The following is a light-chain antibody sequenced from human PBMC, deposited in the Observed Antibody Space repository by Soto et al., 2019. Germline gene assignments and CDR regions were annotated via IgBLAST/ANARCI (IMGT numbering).Light chain of an antibody. CDR2: DVS. Sequence: QSVLTQPASVSGSPGQSITISCTGTSSDVGGYNYVSWYQQHPGKAPKLMIYDVSNRPSGVSNRFSGSKSGNTASLTISGLRAEDEADYYCSSYTSSSTWVFGGGTQLTVL. J-gene: IGLJ3*02. CDR3: SSYTSSSTWV. V-gene: IGLV2-14*01. CDR1: SSDVGGYNY.